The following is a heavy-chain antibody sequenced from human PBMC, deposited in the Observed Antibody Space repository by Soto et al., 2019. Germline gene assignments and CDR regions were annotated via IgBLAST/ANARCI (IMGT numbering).Heavy chain of an antibody. CDR1: GFTFSSYA. J-gene: IGHJ5*02. Sequence: PGGSLRLSCAASGFTFSSYAMSWVRQAPGKGLEWVSAISGSGGSTYYADSVKGRFTISRDNSKNTLYLQMNSLRAEDTAVYYCAKDSSSTSLAPHNWFDPWGQGTLVTVSS. V-gene: IGHV3-23*01. D-gene: IGHD2-2*01. CDR3: AKDSSSTSLAPHNWFDP. CDR2: ISGSGGST.